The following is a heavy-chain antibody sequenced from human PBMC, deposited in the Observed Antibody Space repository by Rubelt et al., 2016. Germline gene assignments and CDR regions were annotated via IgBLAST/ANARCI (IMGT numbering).Heavy chain of an antibody. Sequence: QLQLQESGPGLVKPSETLSLTCTVSGGSISSSSYYWGWIRQPPGKGLEWIGSIFFSGSTYYNPSLKRLVTISVDTSKNQFSLKLSSVTAADTAVYYCASGTAMVTVDYWGQGTLVTVSS. V-gene: IGHV4-39*01. J-gene: IGHJ4*02. D-gene: IGHD5-18*01. CDR3: ASGTAMVTVDY. CDR2: IFFSGST. CDR1: GGSISSSSYY.